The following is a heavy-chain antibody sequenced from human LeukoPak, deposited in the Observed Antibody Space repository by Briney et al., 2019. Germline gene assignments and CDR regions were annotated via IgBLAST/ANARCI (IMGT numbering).Heavy chain of an antibody. D-gene: IGHD3/OR15-3a*01. V-gene: IGHV4-59*08. Sequence: TSETLSLTCTVTGGSISGYHWNWIRQSPGKGLEWISNIFYTGNADYNPSLKSRVTISINTSKNEISLILRSVTAADTAVYYCARGRRFLDWLIDLWGQGTMVTVSS. CDR3: ARGRRFLDWLIDL. CDR1: GGSISGYH. CDR2: IFYTGNA. J-gene: IGHJ3*01.